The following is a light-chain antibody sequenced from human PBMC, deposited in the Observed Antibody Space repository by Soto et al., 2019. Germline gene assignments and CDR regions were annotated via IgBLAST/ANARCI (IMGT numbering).Light chain of an antibody. Sequence: QSVLTQPPSASGSPGQSVTISCTGSSSDVGAYNYVAWYQQYPGKAPKLMIHDVNKRPSGVPDRFSGSKSGNTASLTVSGLQAEDEADYYCSSYAGSNILYVFGTGTKLTVL. CDR3: SSYAGSNILYV. J-gene: IGLJ1*01. CDR1: SSDVGAYNY. V-gene: IGLV2-8*01. CDR2: DVN.